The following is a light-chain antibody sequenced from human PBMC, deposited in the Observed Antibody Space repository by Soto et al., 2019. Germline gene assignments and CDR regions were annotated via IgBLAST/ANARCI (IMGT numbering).Light chain of an antibody. CDR3: QQYSHWPT. CDR2: GAS. J-gene: IGKJ1*01. V-gene: IGKV3-15*01. CDR1: QSVSSN. Sequence: EIVMTQSPATLSVSPGETATLSCRARQSVSSNLAWYQQTPGQAPGLLVYGASTRATGVPARFSGSGSGTEFILTISSLKSEDFGVYYGQQYSHWPTFGQGTKVEVK.